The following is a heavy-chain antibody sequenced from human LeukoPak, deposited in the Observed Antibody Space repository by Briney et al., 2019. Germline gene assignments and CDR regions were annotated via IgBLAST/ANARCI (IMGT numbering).Heavy chain of an antibody. V-gene: IGHV3-33*01. J-gene: IGHJ6*02. D-gene: IGHD2-15*01. CDR2: IWYDGSNK. CDR1: GFTFSSYG. Sequence: PGRSLRLSCAASGFTFSSYGMHWVRQAPGEGLEWVAVIWYDGSNKYYADSVKGRFTISRDNSKNTLYLQMNSLRAEDTAVYYCARDRDCSGGSCHHTYGMDVWGQGTTVTVSS. CDR3: ARDRDCSGGSCHHTYGMDV.